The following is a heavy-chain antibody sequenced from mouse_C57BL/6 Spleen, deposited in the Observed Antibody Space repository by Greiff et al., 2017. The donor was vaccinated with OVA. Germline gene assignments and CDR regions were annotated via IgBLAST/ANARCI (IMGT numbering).Heavy chain of an antibody. CDR3: ARGNYYGSSYGMDAMDY. V-gene: IGHV1-81*01. CDR2: IYPRSGNT. CDR1: GYTFTSYG. Sequence: QVQLQQSGAELARPGASVKLSCKASGYTFTSYGISWVKQRTGQGLEWIGEIYPRSGNTYYNEKFKGKATLTADKSSSTAYMELRSLTSEDSAVYFCARGNYYGSSYGMDAMDYWDQGTSVTVSS. J-gene: IGHJ4*01. D-gene: IGHD1-1*01.